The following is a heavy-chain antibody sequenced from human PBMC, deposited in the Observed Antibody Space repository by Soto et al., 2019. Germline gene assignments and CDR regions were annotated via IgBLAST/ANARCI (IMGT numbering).Heavy chain of an antibody. CDR1: GGTFSSSA. CDR3: ATTYCSGGNCYSYYYGMDV. J-gene: IGHJ6*04. D-gene: IGHD2-15*01. V-gene: IGHV1-69*13. CDR2: IIPIFGPA. Sequence: SVKVSCKASGGTFSSSAICWVRQAPGQGLEWMGGIIPIFGPANYAQKFRGRVTLTADESTSTAYMELSSLRSEDTAVYYCATTYCSGGNCYSYYYGMDVWGKGTPVTVSS.